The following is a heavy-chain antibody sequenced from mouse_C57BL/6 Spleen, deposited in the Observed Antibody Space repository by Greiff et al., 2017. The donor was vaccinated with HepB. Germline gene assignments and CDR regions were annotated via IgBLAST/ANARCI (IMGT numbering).Heavy chain of an antibody. Sequence: VQLQQSGPELVKPGASVKMSCKASGYTFPDYNMHWVKQSHGKSLEWIGYINPNNGGTSYNQKFKGKATLTVNKSSSTAYMELRSLTSEDSAVYYCARPGYGSTYWYFDVWGTGTTVTVSS. V-gene: IGHV1-22*01. CDR1: GYTFPDYN. D-gene: IGHD1-1*01. CDR2: INPNNGGT. J-gene: IGHJ1*03. CDR3: ARPGYGSTYWYFDV.